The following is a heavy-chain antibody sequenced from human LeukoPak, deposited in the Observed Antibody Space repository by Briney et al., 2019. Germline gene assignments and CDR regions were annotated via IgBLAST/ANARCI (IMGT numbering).Heavy chain of an antibody. CDR1: GFTFSSYW. V-gene: IGHV3-74*01. J-gene: IGHJ3*02. CDR3: AREGARFDDAFDI. D-gene: IGHD3-10*01. CDR2: INSDGSST. Sequence: XSCAASGFTFSSYWMHWVRHAPGKGLVWVSRINSDGSSTSYADSVKGRFTISRDNAKNTLYLQMNSLRAEDTAVYYCAREGARFDDAFDIWGQGTMVTVSS.